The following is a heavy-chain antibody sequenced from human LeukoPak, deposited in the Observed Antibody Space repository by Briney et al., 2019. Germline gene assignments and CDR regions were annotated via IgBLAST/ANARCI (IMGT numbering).Heavy chain of an antibody. CDR1: GFTFSSYW. CDR3: ARDRMQELLPDAFDI. CDR2: IKQDGSEK. J-gene: IGHJ3*02. D-gene: IGHD1-26*01. Sequence: GGSLRLSCAASGFTFSSYWMSWVRQAPGKGLEWVANIKQDGSEKYYVDSVKGRSTISRDNAKNTLYLQMNSLRAEDTAVYYCARDRMQELLPDAFDIWGQGTMVTVSS. V-gene: IGHV3-7*01.